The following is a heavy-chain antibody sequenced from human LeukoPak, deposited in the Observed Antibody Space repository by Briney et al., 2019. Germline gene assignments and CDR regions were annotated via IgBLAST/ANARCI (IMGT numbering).Heavy chain of an antibody. CDR2: ISDAARNQ. J-gene: IGHJ4*02. V-gene: IGHV3-30*04. D-gene: IGHD3-9*01. Sequence: GGSLRLSCAASGFTFSNYAMHWVRQAPGKGLGWVATISDAARNQYYAASVKGRFSISRDNSKNTLFLQMNSLRPEDTAVYYCARSTGDFDHWGQGTLVTVSS. CDR3: ARSTGDFDH. CDR1: GFTFSNYA.